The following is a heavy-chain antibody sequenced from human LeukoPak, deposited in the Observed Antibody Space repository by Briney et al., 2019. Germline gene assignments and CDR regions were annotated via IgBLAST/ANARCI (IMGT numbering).Heavy chain of an antibody. J-gene: IGHJ4*02. CDR1: GFTFSSYW. CDR2: IKQDGSEE. D-gene: IGHD6-13*01. CDR3: AKGIRSSSWYCFDY. Sequence: GGSLRLSCIASGFTFSSYWMSWVRQAPGKGLEWVANIKQDGSEEYYVDSVKGRFTISRDNAKNPLYLQMNSLRAEDTAVYYCAKGIRSSSWYCFDYWGQGTLVSVSS. V-gene: IGHV3-7*01.